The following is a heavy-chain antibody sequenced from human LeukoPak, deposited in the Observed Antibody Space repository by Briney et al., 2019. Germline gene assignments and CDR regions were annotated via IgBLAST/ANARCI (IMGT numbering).Heavy chain of an antibody. CDR2: IRYDGSNK. V-gene: IGHV3-30*02. CDR3: AKDRTSLLWFGELTTYDY. D-gene: IGHD3-10*01. J-gene: IGHJ4*02. Sequence: PGGSLRLSCAASGFTFSSYGMHWVRQAPGKGLEWVAFIRYDGSNKYYADSVKGRFTISRDNSKNTLYLQMNSLRAEDTAVYYCAKDRTSLLWFGELTTYDYWGQGTLVTVSS. CDR1: GFTFSSYG.